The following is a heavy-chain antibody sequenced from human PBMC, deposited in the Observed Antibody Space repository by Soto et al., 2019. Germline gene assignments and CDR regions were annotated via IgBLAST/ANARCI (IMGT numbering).Heavy chain of an antibody. J-gene: IGHJ6*02. CDR1: GYTFTGYY. D-gene: IGHD5-12*01. Sequence: GASVKVSCKASGYTFTGYYMHWVRQAPGQGLEWMGWINPNSGGTNYAQKFQGRVTMTRDTSISTAYMELSRLRSDDTAVCYCARDGRWLQGNSNYYYYYGMDVWGQGTTVTVSS. CDR3: ARDGRWLQGNSNYYYYYGMDV. V-gene: IGHV1-2*02. CDR2: INPNSGGT.